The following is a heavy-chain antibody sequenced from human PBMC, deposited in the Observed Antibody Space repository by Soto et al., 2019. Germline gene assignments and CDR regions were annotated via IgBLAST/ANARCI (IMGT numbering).Heavy chain of an antibody. CDR2: IRSKANSYAT. V-gene: IGHV3-73*01. CDR3: AKYHPDGWYGSLDY. J-gene: IGHJ4*02. D-gene: IGHD6-19*01. Sequence: GGYLRISCAASGFSFSASAMHWFRQASGKGLEWVGRIRSKANSYATAYAASVKGRFTISRDDSKNTAYLQMNSLKTEDTAVYFCAKYHPDGWYGSLDYWGQG. CDR1: GFSFSASA.